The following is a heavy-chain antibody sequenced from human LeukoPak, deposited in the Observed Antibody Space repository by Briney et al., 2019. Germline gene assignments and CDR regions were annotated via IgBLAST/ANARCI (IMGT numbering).Heavy chain of an antibody. J-gene: IGHJ3*02. CDR3: ARDGDESSGYNDAFDI. CDR1: GFTLSSHW. Sequence: GGSLRLPCAASGFTLSSHWMSLVRQAPRKGLEWVANKKQDGSEKYYVDSVKGRFTISRDNAKNSLYLQMNSLRAEDTAVYYCARDGDESSGYNDAFDIWGQGTMVTVSS. V-gene: IGHV3-7*01. CDR2: KKQDGSEK. D-gene: IGHD3-22*01.